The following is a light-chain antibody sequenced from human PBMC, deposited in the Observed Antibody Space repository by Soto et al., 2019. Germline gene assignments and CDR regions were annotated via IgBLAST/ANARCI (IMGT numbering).Light chain of an antibody. CDR1: RGVSANY. CDR3: QQYYSTPIT. Sequence: TQSPGTLSLSPGEGATLSCRASRGVSANYLAWYQQKPGQPPKLLIYWASTRESGVPDRFSGSGSGTDFTLTISSLQAEDVAVYYCQQYYSTPITFGQGTRLEIK. V-gene: IGKV4-1*01. CDR2: WAS. J-gene: IGKJ5*01.